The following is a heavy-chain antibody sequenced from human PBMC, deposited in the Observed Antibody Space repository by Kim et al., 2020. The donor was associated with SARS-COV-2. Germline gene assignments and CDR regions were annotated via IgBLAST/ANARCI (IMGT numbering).Heavy chain of an antibody. Sequence: SQTLSLTCAISGDSVSSNSAAWNWIRQSPSRGLEWLGRTYYRSKWYNDYAVSVKSRITINPDTSKNQFSLQLNSVTPEDTAVYYCARIGGWEGDYYYGMDVWGQGTTVTVSS. V-gene: IGHV6-1*01. CDR1: GDSVSSNSAA. CDR3: ARIGGWEGDYYYGMDV. D-gene: IGHD1-26*01. CDR2: TYYRSKWYN. J-gene: IGHJ6*02.